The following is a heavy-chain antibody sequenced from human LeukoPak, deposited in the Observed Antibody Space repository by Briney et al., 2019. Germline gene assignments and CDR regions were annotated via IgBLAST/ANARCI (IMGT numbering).Heavy chain of an antibody. CDR2: TSSSSSYI. J-gene: IGHJ6*02. D-gene: IGHD4-17*01. CDR1: GFTFSSYS. CDR3: ARKDDYGDYGMDV. V-gene: IGHV3-21*01. Sequence: GGSLRLSCAASGFTFSSYSMNWVRQAPGKGLEWVSSTSSSSSYIYYADSVKGRFTISRDNAKNSLYLQMNSLRAEDTAVYYCARKDDYGDYGMDVWGQGTTVTVSS.